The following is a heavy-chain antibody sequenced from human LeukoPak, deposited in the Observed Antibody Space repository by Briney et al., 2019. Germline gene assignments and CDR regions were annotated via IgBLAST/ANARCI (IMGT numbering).Heavy chain of an antibody. Sequence: SETLSLTCIVSGGSISSSSYSWGWIRQPPGKGLEWIGSIYYSGSTFYNPSLKSRVTISVDTSKNQFSLKLSSVTAADTAVYYCARQGSGRSSDYWGQGTLVTVSS. D-gene: IGHD1-26*01. V-gene: IGHV4-39*01. J-gene: IGHJ4*02. CDR3: ARQGSGRSSDY. CDR1: GGSISSSSYS. CDR2: IYYSGST.